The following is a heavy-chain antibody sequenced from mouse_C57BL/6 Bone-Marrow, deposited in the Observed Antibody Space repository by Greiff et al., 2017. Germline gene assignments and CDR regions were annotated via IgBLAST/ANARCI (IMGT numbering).Heavy chain of an antibody. V-gene: IGHV5-12*01. J-gene: IGHJ4*01. Sequence: EVHLVESGGGLVQPGGSLKLSCAASGFTFSDYYMYWVRQTPEKRLEWVAYISNGGGSTYYPDTVKGRFTISRDNAKNTLYLQMSRLKSEDTAMYYCARHEAVVATNAMDYWGQGTSVTVSS. CDR2: ISNGGGST. CDR1: GFTFSDYY. D-gene: IGHD1-1*01. CDR3: ARHEAVVATNAMDY.